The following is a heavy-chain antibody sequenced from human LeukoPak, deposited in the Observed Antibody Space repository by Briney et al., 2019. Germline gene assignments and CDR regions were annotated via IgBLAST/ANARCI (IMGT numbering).Heavy chain of an antibody. Sequence: GGSLRLSCAASGFTFSSSDMAWVRQASGKGLEWVSYISYYGTTTNYGDSVKGRFTISRDNAQNSLYLQMNSLRAEDTALYYCARVFYGDYGGVSWFDPWGQGTLVTVSS. V-gene: IGHV3-48*03. CDR3: ARVFYGDYGGVSWFDP. CDR1: GFTFSSSD. CDR2: ISYYGTTT. D-gene: IGHD4-17*01. J-gene: IGHJ5*02.